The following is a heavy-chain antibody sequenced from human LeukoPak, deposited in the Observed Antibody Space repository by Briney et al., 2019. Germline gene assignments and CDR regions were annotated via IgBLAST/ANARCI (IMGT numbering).Heavy chain of an antibody. CDR2: INHSGST. Sequence: SETLSLTCAVYGGSFSGYYWSWIRQPPGKGLEWIGEINHSGSTNYNPSLKSRVTISVDTSKNQFSLKLSSVTAADTAVYYRASWMLLWFGELSRFDPWGQGTLVTVSS. V-gene: IGHV4-34*01. D-gene: IGHD3-10*01. CDR3: ASWMLLWFGELSRFDP. CDR1: GGSFSGYY. J-gene: IGHJ5*02.